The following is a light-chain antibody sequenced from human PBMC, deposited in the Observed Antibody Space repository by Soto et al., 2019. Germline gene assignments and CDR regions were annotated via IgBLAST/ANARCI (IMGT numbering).Light chain of an antibody. CDR1: QSLLHGTGYNY. J-gene: IGKJ3*01. V-gene: IGKV2-28*01. Sequence: EIVMTQSPLSLPVTPGEPASISCRSSQSLLHGTGYNYLDCYLQKPGQSPQLLIQLGSMRASGVPDRFSGSGSGTDFTLKISRVEAEDVGVYYCTQVLQTPVTFGPGTKVDI. CDR2: LGS. CDR3: TQVLQTPVT.